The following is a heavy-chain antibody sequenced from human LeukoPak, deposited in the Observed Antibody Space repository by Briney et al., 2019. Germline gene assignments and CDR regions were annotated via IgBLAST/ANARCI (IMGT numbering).Heavy chain of an antibody. D-gene: IGHD2-2*01. CDR3: ARAIGYCSSTSCSKVAFDI. CDR2: MNPNSGNT. J-gene: IGHJ3*02. CDR1: GYTFTSYD. Sequence: ASVKVSCKASGYTFTSYDINWVRQATGQGLEWMGWMNPNSGNTGYAQKFQGRVTMTRNTSISTAYMELSSLRSEDTAVYYSARAIGYCSSTSCSKVAFDIWGQGTMVTVSS. V-gene: IGHV1-8*01.